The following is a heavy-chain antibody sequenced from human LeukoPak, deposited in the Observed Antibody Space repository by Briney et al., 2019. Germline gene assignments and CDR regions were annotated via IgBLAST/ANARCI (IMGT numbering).Heavy chain of an antibody. Sequence: GGSLRLSCAASGFSFSSYAMHWVRQAPGKGLEWVAVISYDGSNEYYADSVKGRFTISRDSSENTLYLQMNSLRVEDTAVYYCARVGYYSSGPFSYFDYWGQGTLVTVSS. J-gene: IGHJ4*02. D-gene: IGHD3-10*01. CDR1: GFSFSSYA. V-gene: IGHV3-30-3*01. CDR2: ISYDGSNE. CDR3: ARVGYYSSGPFSYFDY.